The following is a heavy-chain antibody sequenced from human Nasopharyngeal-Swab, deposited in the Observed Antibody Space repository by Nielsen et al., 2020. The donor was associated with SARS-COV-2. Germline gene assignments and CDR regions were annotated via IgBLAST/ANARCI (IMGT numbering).Heavy chain of an antibody. CDR1: GYTFTSYD. Sequence: ASVKVSCKASGYTFTSYDINWVRQATGQRLEWMGWMNPDSGNTGYARKFQGRVTITRNTSISTAYMQLSSLTSEDTAVYYCARFAYSSGWTEKYFDSWGQGTLVTVSS. J-gene: IGHJ4*02. CDR2: MNPDSGNT. CDR3: ARFAYSSGWTEKYFDS. V-gene: IGHV1-8*03. D-gene: IGHD6-19*01.